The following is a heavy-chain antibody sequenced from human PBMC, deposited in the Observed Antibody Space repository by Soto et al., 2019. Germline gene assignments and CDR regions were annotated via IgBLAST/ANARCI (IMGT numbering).Heavy chain of an antibody. V-gene: IGHV3-74*01. CDR3: ARGGYSSGWSEGYYYCGMDV. CDR1: GFTFSSYW. Sequence: EVQLVESGGGLVQPGGSLRLSCAASGFTFSSYWMHWVRQAPGKGLVWVSRINSDGSSTSYADSVKGRFTISRDNAKNTLYLKMNSLRAEDTAVYYCARGGYSSGWSEGYYYCGMDVWGQGTTVTVSS. D-gene: IGHD6-19*01. CDR2: INSDGSST. J-gene: IGHJ6*02.